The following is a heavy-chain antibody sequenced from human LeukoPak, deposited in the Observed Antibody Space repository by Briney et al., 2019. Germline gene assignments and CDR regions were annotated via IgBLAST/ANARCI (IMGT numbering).Heavy chain of an antibody. D-gene: IGHD6-13*01. J-gene: IGHJ4*02. CDR1: GFTFSSYG. CDR3: AKDLGISSSAVDY. CDR2: ISYDGSTK. Sequence: RGSLRLSCAASGFTFSSYGMHWVRQAPGKGLEWLAVISYDGSTKYYADSVKGRFTISRDNSKNTLYLQMNSLRAEDTAVYYCAKDLGISSSAVDYWGQGTLVTVSS. V-gene: IGHV3-30*18.